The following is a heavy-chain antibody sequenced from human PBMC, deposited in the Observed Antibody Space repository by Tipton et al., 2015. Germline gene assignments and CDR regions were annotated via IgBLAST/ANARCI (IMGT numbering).Heavy chain of an antibody. D-gene: IGHD3-10*01. CDR3: ARFRYYGSKSERGYFHGLDV. V-gene: IGHV4-38-2*01. J-gene: IGHJ6*02. Sequence: LRLSCAVSAYSITSDYYWGWIRQPPGKGLEWIGSISHSGNTYYRPSLKSRATISVDTSKSQFFLKLSSVTAADTAVYYCARFRYYGSKSERGYFHGLDVWGQGATVTVSS. CDR1: AYSITSDYY. CDR2: ISHSGNT.